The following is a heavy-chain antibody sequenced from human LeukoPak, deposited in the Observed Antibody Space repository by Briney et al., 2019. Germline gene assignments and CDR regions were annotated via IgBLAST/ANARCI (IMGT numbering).Heavy chain of an antibody. D-gene: IGHD5-18*01. Sequence: PGGSLRLSCAASGFTFSRYSMNWVRQAPGKGLEWVSSISSSSSYIYYADSVKGRFTISRDNSKNTLYLQMNSLRAEDTAVYYCANLIVDTAMADPSDAFDIWGQGTMVTVSS. CDR1: GFTFSRYS. CDR2: ISSSSSYI. CDR3: ANLIVDTAMADPSDAFDI. V-gene: IGHV3-21*04. J-gene: IGHJ3*02.